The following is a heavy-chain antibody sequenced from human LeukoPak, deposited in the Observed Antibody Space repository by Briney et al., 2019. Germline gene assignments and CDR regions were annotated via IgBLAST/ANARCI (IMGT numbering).Heavy chain of an antibody. CDR3: AREAPDSSGYYIFDY. J-gene: IGHJ4*02. CDR2: IIPIFGTA. Sequence: GASVKVSCKASGGTFSSYAISWVRQAPGQGLEWMGGIIPIFGTANYAQKFQGRVTITADKSTSTAYMELSSLRAEDTAVYYCAREAPDSSGYYIFDYWGQGTLVTVSS. CDR1: GGTFSSYA. V-gene: IGHV1-69*06. D-gene: IGHD3-22*01.